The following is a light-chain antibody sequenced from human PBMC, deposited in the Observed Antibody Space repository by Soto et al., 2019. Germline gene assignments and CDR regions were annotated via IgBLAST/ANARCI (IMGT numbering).Light chain of an antibody. CDR3: SSYTTSSTLV. CDR1: SSDIGGYNF. Sequence: QSALTQPASVSGSPGQSITISCTGTSSDIGGYNFVSWYQQHPGKAPKLMIYDVTNRPPGLSDRFSGSKSGNTASLTISGLQAEDEADSYCSSYTTSSTLVFGGGTKLTVL. V-gene: IGLV2-14*03. CDR2: DVT. J-gene: IGLJ3*02.